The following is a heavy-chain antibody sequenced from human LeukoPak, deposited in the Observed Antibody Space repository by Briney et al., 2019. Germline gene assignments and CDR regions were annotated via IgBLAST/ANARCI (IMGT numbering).Heavy chain of an antibody. CDR1: GFTFSSSW. J-gene: IGHJ4*02. CDR3: ASGSYLDY. V-gene: IGHV3-7*01. CDR2: IKQDGSEK. D-gene: IGHD1-26*01. Sequence: GGSLRLSCAASGFTFSSSWMSWARQAPGKGLECVANIKQDGSEKYYVDSVKGRFTISRDNAKNSLYLQMNSLRAEDTAVYYCASGSYLDYWGQGTLVTVSS.